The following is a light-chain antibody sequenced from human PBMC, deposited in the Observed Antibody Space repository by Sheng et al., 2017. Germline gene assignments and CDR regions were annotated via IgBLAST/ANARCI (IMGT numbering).Light chain of an antibody. Sequence: DIVMTQSPDSLAVSLGERATITCNSSQTLLYRANQKNYLAWYQHQPRQPPKLLLYWASTRESGVPDRFSGRGSGTDFTLTISRLQPEDVAIYYCQQYYRAPFTFGPGTRVHVK. CDR2: WAS. J-gene: IGKJ3*01. CDR1: QTLLYRANQKNY. V-gene: IGKV4-1*01. CDR3: QQYYRAPFT.